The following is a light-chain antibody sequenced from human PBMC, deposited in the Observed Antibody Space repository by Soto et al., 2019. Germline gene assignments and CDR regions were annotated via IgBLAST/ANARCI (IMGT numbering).Light chain of an antibody. J-gene: IGKJ1*01. V-gene: IGKV3-20*01. CDR1: QSVGSSY. CDR3: QQYGSSPT. CDR2: GTS. Sequence: EIVLTQSPGTLSLSPGERATLSCRASQSVGSSYLAWYQRKPGQAPRLLIYGTSSRATGIPDRFSGSGSGTDFALTISRLEPEDVAVYYCQQYGSSPTFGQGTKVEIK.